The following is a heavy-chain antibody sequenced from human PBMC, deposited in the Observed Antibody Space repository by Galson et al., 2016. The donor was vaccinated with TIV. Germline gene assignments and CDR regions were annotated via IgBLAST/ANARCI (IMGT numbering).Heavy chain of an antibody. V-gene: IGHV1-18*01. CDR1: GYIFNNFG. CDR3: ARDTPSLLAADTMDY. Sequence: SVKVSCKASGYIFNNFGVSWVRQAPGQGLEWMAWISVYNGNTNYAQSLQGRVTLTTDTSTSTAYMELRSLRSDDTAVYYCARDTPSLLAADTMDYWGQGTLVTVSS. J-gene: IGHJ4*02. CDR2: ISVYNGNT. D-gene: IGHD3-3*02.